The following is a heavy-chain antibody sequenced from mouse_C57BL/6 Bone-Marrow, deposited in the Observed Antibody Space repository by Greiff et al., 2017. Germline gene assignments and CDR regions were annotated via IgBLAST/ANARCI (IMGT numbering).Heavy chain of an antibody. CDR3: ALYYGNYEGPWFAY. D-gene: IGHD2-1*01. CDR1: GFNIKDYY. Sequence: VQLQQSGAELVKPGASVKLSCTASGFNIKDYYMHWVQQRPEQGLEWLGRIDPEDGETKYAPKFQGKATITADTSSNTAYLQLSSLTSEDTAVYYCALYYGNYEGPWFAYWGQGTLVTVSA. CDR2: IDPEDGET. J-gene: IGHJ3*01. V-gene: IGHV14-2*01.